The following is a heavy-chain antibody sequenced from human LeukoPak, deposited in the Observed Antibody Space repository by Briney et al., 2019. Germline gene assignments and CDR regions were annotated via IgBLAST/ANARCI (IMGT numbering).Heavy chain of an antibody. CDR3: ARYSVDYGPWFPEF. V-gene: IGHV1-2*02. J-gene: IGHJ4*02. CDR2: VNPDNGVT. CDR1: GYTFTGYY. D-gene: IGHD1-26*01. Sequence: GASVKVSCKTSGYTFTGYYVNWVRQAPGQGLEWMGWVNPDNGVTHFSQKFQGRVTMTRDPAISTAYMELNRLTSDDTAVYYCARYSVDYGPWFPEFWGQGTLVTVSS.